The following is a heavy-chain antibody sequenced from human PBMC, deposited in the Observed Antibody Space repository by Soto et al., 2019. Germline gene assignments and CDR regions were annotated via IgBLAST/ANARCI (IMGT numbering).Heavy chain of an antibody. V-gene: IGHV4-38-2*01. CDR2: IYHSGTT. CDR1: GYSISSGYY. D-gene: IGHD3-22*01. CDR3: ARLLYDSRGYYYFDY. J-gene: IGHJ4*02. Sequence: SETLSLTCAVSGYSISSGYYWGWIRQPPGKGLEWIGSIYHSGTTYDNPSLKSRVTISVDMSNNQFSLKLSSVTAADTAVYYCARLLYDSRGYYYFDYWGRGTLVTVSS.